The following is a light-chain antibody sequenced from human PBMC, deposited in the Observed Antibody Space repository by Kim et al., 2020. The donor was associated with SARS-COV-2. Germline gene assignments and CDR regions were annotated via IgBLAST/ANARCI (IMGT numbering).Light chain of an antibody. CDR3: QQRSNWPIT. CDR1: QSVSGY. Sequence: LSPGERATLSCRASQSVSGYLAWYQQKPGQAPRLLIYDASNRATGIPARFTGSVSGTDFTLTISSLEPEDFAVYYCQQRSNWPITFGQGTRLEIK. J-gene: IGKJ5*01. V-gene: IGKV3-11*01. CDR2: DAS.